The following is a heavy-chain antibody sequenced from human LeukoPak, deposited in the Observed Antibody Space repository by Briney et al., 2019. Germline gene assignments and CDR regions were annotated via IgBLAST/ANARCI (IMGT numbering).Heavy chain of an antibody. Sequence: GESLKISCKGSGYRFTSYWIGWVRQMPGKGLEWMGIIYPEDSDTKYSPSFQGQITISADKSISTAYLQWSSLKASDTAMYYCARHRYATSSVYFYYYMDVWGKGTTVTVSS. CDR2: IYPEDSDT. V-gene: IGHV5-51*01. J-gene: IGHJ6*03. CDR1: GYRFTSYW. CDR3: ARHRYATSSVYFYYYMDV. D-gene: IGHD6-6*01.